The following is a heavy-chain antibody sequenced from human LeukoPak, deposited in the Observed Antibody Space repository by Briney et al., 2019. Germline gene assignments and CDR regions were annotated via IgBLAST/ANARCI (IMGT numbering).Heavy chain of an antibody. CDR3: ARVDRATDAFDI. Sequence: GGSLRLSCAASGLTFSNYGMHWVRQAPGKGLEWVAFIRYNGSKKQYAESVKGRFTISRDNSKNTLYLQMNSLRAEDTAVYYCARVDRATDAFDIWGQGTMVTVSS. D-gene: IGHD1-26*01. V-gene: IGHV3-30*02. CDR2: IRYNGSKK. J-gene: IGHJ3*02. CDR1: GLTFSNYG.